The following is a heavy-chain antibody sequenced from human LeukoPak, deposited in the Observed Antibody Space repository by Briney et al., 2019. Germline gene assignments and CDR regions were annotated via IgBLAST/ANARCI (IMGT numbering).Heavy chain of an antibody. CDR2: IHHSGST. CDR3: APSPCSGDSCYRFDF. Sequence: EPSGTLSPTCAVSGASISSSYWWSWVRQPPGKGLEWIGEIHHSGSTKYNPSLKSRVTISVDKSKNQFSLKLSSVTAADTAVYYCAPSPCSGDSCYRFDFWGQGTQVTVSS. J-gene: IGHJ4*02. D-gene: IGHD2-15*01. CDR1: GASISSSYW. V-gene: IGHV4-4*02.